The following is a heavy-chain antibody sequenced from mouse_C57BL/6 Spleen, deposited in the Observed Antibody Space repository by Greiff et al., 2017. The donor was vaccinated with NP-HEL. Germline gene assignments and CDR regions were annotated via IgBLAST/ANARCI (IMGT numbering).Heavy chain of an antibody. CDR1: GYTFTSYW. CDR3: ARPGGYYVDAMDY. V-gene: IGHV1-64*01. J-gene: IGHJ4*01. CDR2: IHPNSGST. D-gene: IGHD2-3*01. Sequence: VQLQQSGAELVKPGASVKLSCKASGYTFTSYWMHWVKQRPGQGLEWIGMIHPNSGSTNYNEKFKSKATLTVDKSSSTAYMQLSILTSEDSAVYYCARPGGYYVDAMDYWGQGTSVTVSS.